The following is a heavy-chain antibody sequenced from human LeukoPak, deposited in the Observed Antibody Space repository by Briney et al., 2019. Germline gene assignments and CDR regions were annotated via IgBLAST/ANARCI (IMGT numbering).Heavy chain of an antibody. D-gene: IGHD1-1*01. CDR2: TYYRSHWVY. CDR1: GDSVSSNNAA. Sequence: SQTLSLACAISGDSVSSNNAAWNWITQSLSRGLEWLGRTYYRSHWVYDYAGSVKGRITVNPDTSKNQFSLQLKSVIPEDTAVYYCARESVAERFDCWSQGSLVTVSS. J-gene: IGHJ4*02. CDR3: ARESVAERFDC. V-gene: IGHV6-1*01.